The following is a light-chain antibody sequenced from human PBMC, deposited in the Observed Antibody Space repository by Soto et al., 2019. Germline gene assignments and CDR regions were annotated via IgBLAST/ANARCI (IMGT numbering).Light chain of an antibody. CDR3: QQRSSWPPART. V-gene: IGKV3-11*01. CDR1: QSVGNF. J-gene: IGKJ4*01. CDR2: DVS. Sequence: EIVLTQSPGTLSLSPGERATLSCRASQSVGNFLAWYQQKPGQAPRLLIYDVSNRATGIPARFSGSGSGTDFILTISSLEPEDFAVYYCQQRSSWPPARTVGGGTKVDSK.